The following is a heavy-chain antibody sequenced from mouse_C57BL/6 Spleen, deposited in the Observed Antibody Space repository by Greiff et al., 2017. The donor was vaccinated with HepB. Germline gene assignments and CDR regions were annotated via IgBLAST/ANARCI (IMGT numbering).Heavy chain of an antibody. D-gene: IGHD6-1*01. Sequence: QVQLQQSGAELVRPGTSVKVSCKASGYAFTNYLIEWVKQRPGQGLEWIGVINPGSGGTNYNEKFKGKATLTAAKSSSTAYMQLSSLTSEDSAVYFCARGGGLLWYFDVWGTGTTVTVSS. J-gene: IGHJ1*03. CDR1: GYAFTNYL. CDR2: INPGSGGT. CDR3: ARGGGLLWYFDV. V-gene: IGHV1-54*01.